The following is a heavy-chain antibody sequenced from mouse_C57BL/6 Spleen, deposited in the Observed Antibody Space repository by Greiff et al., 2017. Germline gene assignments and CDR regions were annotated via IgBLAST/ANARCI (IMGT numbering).Heavy chain of an antibody. CDR1: GYTFTSYW. V-gene: IGHV1-50*01. J-gene: IGHJ3*01. CDR2: IDPSDSYT. D-gene: IGHD2-4*01. Sequence: VQLQQPGAELVKPGASVKLSCKASGYTFTSYWMQWVKQRPGQGLEWIGEIDPSDSYTNYNQKFKGKATLTVDTSSSTAYMQLSSLTSEDSAVYYCARGDYDYSFAYWGQGTLVTVSA. CDR3: ARGDYDYSFAY.